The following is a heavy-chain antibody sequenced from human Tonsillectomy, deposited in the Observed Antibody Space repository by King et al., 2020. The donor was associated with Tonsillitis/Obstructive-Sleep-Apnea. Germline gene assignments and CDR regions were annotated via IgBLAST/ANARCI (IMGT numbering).Heavy chain of an antibody. V-gene: IGHV1-18*01. CDR2: ISAYNGNT. CDR1: GYTFTSYG. J-gene: IGHJ4*02. D-gene: IGHD2-15*01. CDR3: ARVRHRQYCSGGSCYYDY. Sequence: QLVQSGAEVKKPGASVKVSCKASGYTFTSYGISWVRQAPGQGLEWMGWISAYNGNTNYAQKLQGRVTMTTDTSTSTAYMELRSLRSDDTAVYYCARVRHRQYCSGGSCYYDYWGQGTLVTVSS.